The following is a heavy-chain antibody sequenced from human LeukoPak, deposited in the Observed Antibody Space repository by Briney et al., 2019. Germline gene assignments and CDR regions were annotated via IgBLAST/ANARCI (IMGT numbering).Heavy chain of an antibody. CDR3: AKDYDFRSGHPPLSN. CDR1: GGSISSSSYY. CDR2: IHGSGHDT. V-gene: IGHV3-23*01. J-gene: IGHJ4*02. Sequence: ETLSLTCTVSGGSISSSSYYWGWIRQPPGKGLEWVSAIHGSGHDTFYADAVKGRFTVSRDNSRNTLYLQLNSLRAEDTAVYYCAKDYDFRSGHPPLSNWGQGTLVTVSS. D-gene: IGHD3-3*01.